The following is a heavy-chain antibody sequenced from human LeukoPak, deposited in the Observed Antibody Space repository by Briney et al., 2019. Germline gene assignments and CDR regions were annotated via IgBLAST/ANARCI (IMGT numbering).Heavy chain of an antibody. CDR2: ISSSGSTI. CDR1: GFTFSSYE. V-gene: IGHV3-48*03. D-gene: IGHD6-19*01. CDR3: ARDHPSQIGWPIDAFDI. Sequence: QTGGSLRLSCAASGFTFSSYEMNWVRQAPGKGLEWVSYISSSGSTIYYADSVKGRFTISRDNAKNSLYLQMNSLRAEDTAVYYCARDHPSQIGWPIDAFDIWGQGTMVTVSS. J-gene: IGHJ3*02.